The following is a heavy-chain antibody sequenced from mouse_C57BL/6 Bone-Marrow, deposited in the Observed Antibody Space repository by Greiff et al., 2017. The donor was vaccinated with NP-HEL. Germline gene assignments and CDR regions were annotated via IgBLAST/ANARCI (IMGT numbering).Heavy chain of an antibody. V-gene: IGHV5-17*01. CDR3: ASLLWLRRGYAMDY. D-gene: IGHD2-2*01. CDR2: ISSGSSTI. Sequence: EVQGVESGGGLVKPGGSLKLSCAASGFTFSDYGMHWVRQAPEKGLEWVAYISSGSSTIYYADTVKGRFTISRDNAKNTLFLQMTSLRSEDTAMYYCASLLWLRRGYAMDYWGQGTSVTVSS. J-gene: IGHJ4*01. CDR1: GFTFSDYG.